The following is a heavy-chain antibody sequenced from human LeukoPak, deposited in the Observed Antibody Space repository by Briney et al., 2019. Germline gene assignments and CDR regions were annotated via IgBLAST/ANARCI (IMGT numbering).Heavy chain of an antibody. CDR2: IYYSGST. Sequence: SETLSLTCTVSGGSISSYYWSWIRQPPGKGLEWIGYIYYSGSTNYNPSLKSRVTISVDTSKNQFSLKLSSVTAADTAVYYCARDQVVGATGFDYWGQGTLVTVSS. D-gene: IGHD1-26*01. J-gene: IGHJ4*02. V-gene: IGHV4-59*01. CDR3: ARDQVVGATGFDY. CDR1: GGSISSYY.